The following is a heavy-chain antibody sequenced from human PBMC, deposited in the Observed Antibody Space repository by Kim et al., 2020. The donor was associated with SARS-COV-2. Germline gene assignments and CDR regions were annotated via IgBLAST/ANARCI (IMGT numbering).Heavy chain of an antibody. Sequence: SETLSLTCTVSGGSISSSSYYWGWIRQPPGKGLEWIGSNYYSGSTYYNPSLKSRVTISVDTSKNQFSLKLSSVTAADTAVYYCATRCSGGSCYHFDYWGQGNLVTVSS. D-gene: IGHD2-15*01. CDR1: GGSISSSSYY. V-gene: IGHV4-39*01. J-gene: IGHJ4*02. CDR2: NYYSGST. CDR3: ATRCSGGSCYHFDY.